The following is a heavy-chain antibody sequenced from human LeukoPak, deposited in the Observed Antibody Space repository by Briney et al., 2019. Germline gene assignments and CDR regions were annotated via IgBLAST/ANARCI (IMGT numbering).Heavy chain of an antibody. J-gene: IGHJ1*01. D-gene: IGHD3-22*01. CDR3: AYSSGYQQQ. CDR1: GGSLSDYY. CDR2: INHSGST. Sequence: SETLSLTCAVYGGSLSDYYWSWFRQPPGKGLEWIGEINHSGSTDYNPSLKSRVTISVDTSKNQFSLKLSSVTAADTAVYHGAYSSGYQQQLGQGTLVTVSS. V-gene: IGHV4-34*01.